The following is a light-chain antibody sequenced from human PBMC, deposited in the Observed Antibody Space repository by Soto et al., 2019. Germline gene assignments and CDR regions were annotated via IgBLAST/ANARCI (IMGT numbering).Light chain of an antibody. J-gene: IGKJ1*01. CDR1: QRLTNA. V-gene: IGKV1-5*03. CDR3: QQHISYPRT. CDR2: KAS. Sequence: DIQMTQSPSTLSASVGDRVIITCRASQRLTNALVWYQQKPGKAPNLLIYKASSLASGVPLRFSGSGSGTEFTLTTSSLQPEDFATYYCQQHISYPRTFGQGTKVEIK.